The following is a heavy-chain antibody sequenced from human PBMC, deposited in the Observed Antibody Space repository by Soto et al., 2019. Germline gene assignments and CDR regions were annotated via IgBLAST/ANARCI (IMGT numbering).Heavy chain of an antibody. V-gene: IGHV4-59*01. CDR3: ARLTTVTSSDFDY. J-gene: IGHJ4*02. D-gene: IGHD6-19*01. CDR2: ISYSGST. Sequence: LSLTCTVSGGSISSYYWSWIRQPPGKGLEWIGYISYSGSTNYNPSLKSRVTISVDTSKNHFSLKLSSVTAADTAVYYCARLTTVTSSDFDYWGQGTLVTVSS. CDR1: GGSISSYY.